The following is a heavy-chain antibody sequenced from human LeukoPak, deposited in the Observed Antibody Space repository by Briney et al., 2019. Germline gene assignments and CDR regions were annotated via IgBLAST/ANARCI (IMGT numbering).Heavy chain of an antibody. CDR3: ARAVGYCSSSICYRFDY. CDR2: ISSSSSTI. D-gene: IGHD2-2*01. V-gene: IGHV3-48*01. Sequence: QPGGSLRLSCAASGFTFSSYSMIWVRQAPGKGLEWVSYISSSSSTIYYADSVKGRFTISRDNAKNSLYLQMNSLRAEDTAVYYCARAVGYCSSSICYRFDYWGQGTLVTASS. CDR1: GFTFSSYS. J-gene: IGHJ4*02.